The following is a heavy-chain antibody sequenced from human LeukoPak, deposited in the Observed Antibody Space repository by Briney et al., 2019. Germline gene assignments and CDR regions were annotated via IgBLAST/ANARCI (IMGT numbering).Heavy chain of an antibody. CDR3: ARDIYDSSGYSPGYFDY. V-gene: IGHV3-48*03. Sequence: GGSLRLSYAASGFTFSSYEMNWVRQAPGKGLEWVSYISSSGSTIYYADSVKGRFTISRDNAKNSLYLQMNSLRAEDTAVYYCARDIYDSSGYSPGYFDYWGQGTLVTVSS. D-gene: IGHD3-22*01. CDR2: ISSSGSTI. J-gene: IGHJ4*02. CDR1: GFTFSSYE.